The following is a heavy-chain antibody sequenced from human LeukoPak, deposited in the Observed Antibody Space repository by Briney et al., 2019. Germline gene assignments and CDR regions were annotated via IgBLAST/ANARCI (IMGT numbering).Heavy chain of an antibody. D-gene: IGHD3-3*01. Sequence: KPSETLSLTCTVSGGSISSYYWSWIRQPPGKGLEWIGYIYYSGSTNYNPSLKSRVTISVDTSKNQFSLKLSSVTAADTAVYYCARSKVTIFGVVIQYYYYYGMDVWGQGTTVTVSS. V-gene: IGHV4-59*01. CDR2: IYYSGST. CDR1: GGSISSYY. J-gene: IGHJ6*02. CDR3: ARSKVTIFGVVIQYYYYYGMDV.